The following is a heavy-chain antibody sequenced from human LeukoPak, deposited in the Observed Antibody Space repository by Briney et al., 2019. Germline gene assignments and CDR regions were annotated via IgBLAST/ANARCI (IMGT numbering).Heavy chain of an antibody. J-gene: IGHJ4*02. CDR2: FDPEDGET. D-gene: IGHD3-22*01. V-gene: IGHV1-24*01. Sequence: GASVEVPCKVSGYTLTELSMHWVRQAPGKGLEWMGGFDPEDGETIYAQKFQGRVTMTEDTSTDTAYMELSSLRSEDTAVYYCATDLLYYYDSSGYHSDYWGQGTLVTVSS. CDR1: GYTLTELS. CDR3: ATDLLYYYDSSGYHSDY.